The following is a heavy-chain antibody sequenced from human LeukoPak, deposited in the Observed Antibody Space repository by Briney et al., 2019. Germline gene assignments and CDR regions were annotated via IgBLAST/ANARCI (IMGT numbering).Heavy chain of an antibody. CDR1: GGSISSSSYY. J-gene: IGHJ5*02. Sequence: SETLSLTCTVSGGSISSSSYYWGWIRQPPGKGLEWIGSIYYSGSTYYNSSLKSRVTISVDTSKNQFSLKLSSVTAADTAVYYCAAETRVVVVPAAIRGNWFDPWGQGTLVTVSS. CDR3: AAETRVVVVPAAIRGNWFDP. D-gene: IGHD2-2*02. V-gene: IGHV4-39*01. CDR2: IYYSGST.